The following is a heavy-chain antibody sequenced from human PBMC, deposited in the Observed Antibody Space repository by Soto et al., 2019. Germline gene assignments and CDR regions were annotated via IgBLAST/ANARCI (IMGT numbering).Heavy chain of an antibody. CDR2: INPNGGST. D-gene: IGHD5-18*01. J-gene: IGHJ4*02. CDR1: GYTFTHYY. Sequence: QVQLVQSGAEVKKPGASVKVSCKASGYTFTHYYMHWVRQAPGQGLEWMGIINPNGGSTTYAQKFRDGFTMTMDTSTSTVYMELSSLRSEDSAVYYCANSVNSAMAFDYWGQGPMVTVSS. CDR3: ANSVNSAMAFDY. V-gene: IGHV1-46*01.